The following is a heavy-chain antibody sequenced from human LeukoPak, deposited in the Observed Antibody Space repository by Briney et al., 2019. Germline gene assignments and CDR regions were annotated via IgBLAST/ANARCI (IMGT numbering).Heavy chain of an antibody. V-gene: IGHV4-34*01. CDR1: GGSFSGYY. D-gene: IGHD3-10*01. CDR3: ARGLREFGYYYYYMDV. CDR2: INHSGST. J-gene: IGHJ6*03. Sequence: SETLSLTCAVYGGSFSGYYWSWLRQPPGKGLEWIGEINHSGSTNYNPSLKSRVTISVDTSKNQFSLKLRSVTAADTAVYYCARGLREFGYYYYYMDVWGKGTTVTVSS.